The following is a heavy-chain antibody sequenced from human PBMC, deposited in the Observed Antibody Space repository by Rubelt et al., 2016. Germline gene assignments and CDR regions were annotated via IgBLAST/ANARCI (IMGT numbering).Heavy chain of an antibody. CDR1: GFTFGSHW. Sequence: EVQLVESGGGLVQPGASLRLSCAASGFTFGSHWMSWVRQAPGKGLEWVASIRPDGSDIHYVDSLKGRFTISRDNAKNSLYLQMNSLRAEDTAVYYCARDGYSSGWYIEAFDIWGQGTMVTVSS. CDR3: ARDGYSSGWYIEAFDI. V-gene: IGHV3-7*01. CDR2: IRPDGSDI. J-gene: IGHJ3*02. D-gene: IGHD6-19*01.